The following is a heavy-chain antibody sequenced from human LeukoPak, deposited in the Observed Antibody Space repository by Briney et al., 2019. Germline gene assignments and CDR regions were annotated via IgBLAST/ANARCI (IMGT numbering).Heavy chain of an antibody. CDR1: GRSITSFY. CDR3: ARDVDGAPFDY. CDR2: TYYSGSH. V-gene: IGHV4-59*01. D-gene: IGHD5-24*01. Sequence: SETLSLTCTVSGRSITSFYWRWIRQPPGKGLEWIGDTYYSGSHTFHPSLKSRVPLPLEPSKNQLSLNLASVTAADTAVYYCARDVDGAPFDYWGQGTLVTVSS. J-gene: IGHJ4*01.